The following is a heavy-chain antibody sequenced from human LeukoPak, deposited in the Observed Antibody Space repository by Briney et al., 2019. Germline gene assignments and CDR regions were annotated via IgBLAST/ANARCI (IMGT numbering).Heavy chain of an antibody. Sequence: GGSLRLSCAASGFTFSSYAMSWVRQTPGKGLEWVSDISGSGGSAYYADSVKGRFTISRDNSKNTLSLQMNSLRAEDTAVYYCAKTHRTYYYDSSGYNDAFDIWGQGTMVTVSS. CDR1: GFTFSSYA. J-gene: IGHJ3*02. CDR3: AKTHRTYYYDSSGYNDAFDI. CDR2: ISGSGGSA. V-gene: IGHV3-23*01. D-gene: IGHD3-22*01.